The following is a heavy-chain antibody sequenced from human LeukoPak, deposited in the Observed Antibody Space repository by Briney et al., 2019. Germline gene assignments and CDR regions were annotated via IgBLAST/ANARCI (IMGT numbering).Heavy chain of an antibody. J-gene: IGHJ4*02. CDR2: IWYDGSNK. Sequence: GGSLRLSCAASGFTFSSYGMHWVRQAPGKGLEWVAVIWYDGSNKYYADSVKGRFTISRDNSKNTLYLQMNSLRAEDTALYYCAKDTRSSITGTTGYWGQGTLVTVSS. V-gene: IGHV3-30*02. CDR1: GFTFSSYG. CDR3: AKDTRSSITGTTGY. D-gene: IGHD1-14*01.